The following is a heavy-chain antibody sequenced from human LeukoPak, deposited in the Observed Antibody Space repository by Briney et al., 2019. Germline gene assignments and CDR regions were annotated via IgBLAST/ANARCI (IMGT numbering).Heavy chain of an antibody. V-gene: IGHV3-21*01. CDR1: TFTFSTYS. CDR2: ISGSGNVI. J-gene: IGHJ6*02. CDR3: ARVKFGFHRLDV. D-gene: IGHD3-10*01. Sequence: GGSLRLSCAASTFTFSTYSMTWVRPAPGKGLEWVSSISGSGNVIFYADSVQGRLIISRDNAKNSLYLQMNSLRAEDTAVYYCARVKFGFHRLDVWGQGTTVTVSS.